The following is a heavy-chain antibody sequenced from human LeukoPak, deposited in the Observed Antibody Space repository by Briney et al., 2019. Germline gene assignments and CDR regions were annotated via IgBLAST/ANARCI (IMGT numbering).Heavy chain of an antibody. V-gene: IGHV3-33*01. CDR3: ARGPLYGDYGKTIDY. D-gene: IGHD4-17*01. CDR1: GFTFSSYG. J-gene: IGHJ4*02. Sequence: PGRSLRLSCAASGFTFSSYGMHWVRQAPGKGLEWVAVIWYDGSNKYYADSVKGRFTISRDNSKNTLYLQMNSLRAEGTAVYYCARGPLYGDYGKTIDYWGQGTLVTVSS. CDR2: IWYDGSNK.